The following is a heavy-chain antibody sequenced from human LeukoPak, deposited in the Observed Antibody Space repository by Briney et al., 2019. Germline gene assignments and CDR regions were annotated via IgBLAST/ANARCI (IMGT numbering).Heavy chain of an antibody. V-gene: IGHV4-34*01. Sequence: PSGTLSLTCAVYGGSFSGYYWSWIRQPPGKGLEWIGEINHSGSTNYNPSLKSRVTISVDTSKNQFSLKLSSVTAADTAVYYCARGRLLWFGELLLNWFDPWGQGTLVTVSS. CDR3: ARGRLLWFGELLLNWFDP. D-gene: IGHD3-10*01. CDR2: INHSGST. CDR1: GGSFSGYY. J-gene: IGHJ5*02.